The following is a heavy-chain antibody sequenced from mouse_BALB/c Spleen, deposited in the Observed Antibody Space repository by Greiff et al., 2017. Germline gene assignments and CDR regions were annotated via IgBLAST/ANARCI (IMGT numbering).Heavy chain of an antibody. CDR2: ISSGGGST. J-gene: IGHJ2*01. CDR3: ARHGY. CDR1: GFAFSSYD. Sequence: DVQLVESGGGLVKPGGSLKLSCAASGFAFSSYDMSWVRQTPEKRLEWVAYISSGGGSTYYPDTVKGRFTISRDNAKNTLYLQMSSLKSEDTAMYYCARHGYWGQGTTLTVSS. V-gene: IGHV5-12-1*01.